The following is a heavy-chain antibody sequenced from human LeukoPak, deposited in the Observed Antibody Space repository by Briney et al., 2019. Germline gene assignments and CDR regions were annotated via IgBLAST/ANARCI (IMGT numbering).Heavy chain of an antibody. CDR3: AREGLGSYYGPRPFDY. V-gene: IGHV3-30-3*01. Sequence: GGSLRLSCAASGFTFSSYAMHWVRQAPGKGLEWVAVISYDGSKKYYADSVKGRFTISRDNSKNTLYLQMNSLRAEDTAVYYCAREGLGSYYGPRPFDYWGQGTLVTVSS. J-gene: IGHJ4*02. D-gene: IGHD1-26*01. CDR1: GFTFSSYA. CDR2: ISYDGSKK.